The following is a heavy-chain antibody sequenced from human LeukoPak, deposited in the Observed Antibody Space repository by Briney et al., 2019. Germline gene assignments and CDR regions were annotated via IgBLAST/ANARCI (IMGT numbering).Heavy chain of an antibody. Sequence: GASVKVSCKASGYTFTAYYMRWVRQAPGQGLEWMGGIDTNSGGTKYAQKFQGRVTITRDTSIGTAYMELSSLISDDTAVYYCASEAFCAGGSCYLHRVASWGPGTLVTVSS. CDR3: ASEAFCAGGSCYLHRVAS. D-gene: IGHD2-15*01. V-gene: IGHV1-2*02. J-gene: IGHJ4*02. CDR2: IDTNSGGT. CDR1: GYTFTAYY.